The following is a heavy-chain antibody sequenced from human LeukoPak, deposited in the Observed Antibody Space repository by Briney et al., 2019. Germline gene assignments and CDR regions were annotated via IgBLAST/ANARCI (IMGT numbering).Heavy chain of an antibody. D-gene: IGHD6-19*01. V-gene: IGHV4-34*01. CDR3: ARGRRQWLVNDAFDI. CDR2: INHSGST. CDR1: GGSFSGYY. Sequence: SETLSLTCAVYGGSFSGYYWSWIRQPPGKGLEWIGEINHSGSTNYNPSLKSRVTISVDTSKNQFSLKLSSVTAADTAVYYCARGRRQWLVNDAFDIWGQGTMVTVSS. J-gene: IGHJ3*02.